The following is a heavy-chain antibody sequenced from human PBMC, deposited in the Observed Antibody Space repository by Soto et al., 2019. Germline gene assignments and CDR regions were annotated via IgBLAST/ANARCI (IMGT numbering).Heavy chain of an antibody. CDR2: IYDSESA. J-gene: IGHJ5*02. Sequence: PSETLSLTCTVSGGSISSNYWSWIRHHPGKGLEWIGYIYDSESAYYNPSLKSRVTISMDTSKNQFAMRLSSVTAADTAVYFCARAFSSSSAVDLWGQGTQVTVSS. CDR1: GGSISSNY. D-gene: IGHD6-6*01. V-gene: IGHV4-59*12. CDR3: ARAFSSSSAVDL.